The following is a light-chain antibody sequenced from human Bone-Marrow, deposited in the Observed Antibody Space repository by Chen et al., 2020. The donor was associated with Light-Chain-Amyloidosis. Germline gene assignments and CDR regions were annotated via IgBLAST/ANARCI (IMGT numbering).Light chain of an antibody. V-gene: IGLV3-25*03. Sequence: SSELTQPPSVAVPPRQTARLTRPGDALPTKYAYLYQQKPGQAPVLVIHRDTERPSGISDRFSGSSSGTTATLTISGVQAEDEADYHCQSADSSGTYEVIFGGGTKLTVL. CDR1: ALPTKY. CDR3: QSADSSGTYEVI. J-gene: IGLJ2*01. CDR2: RDT.